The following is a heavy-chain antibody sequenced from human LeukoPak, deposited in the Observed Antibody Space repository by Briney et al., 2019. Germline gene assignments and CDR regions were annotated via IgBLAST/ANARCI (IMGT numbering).Heavy chain of an antibody. CDR2: ISAYNGNT. V-gene: IGHV1-18*01. J-gene: IGHJ4*02. Sequence: ASVKVSCKASGYTFTSYGISWVRQAPGQGLEWMGWISAYNGNTNYAQKLQGRVTMTTDTSTSTAYMELRSLRSDDTAVYYCARDLGAVVPAAIDFDYWGQGTQVTVSS. CDR3: ARDLGAVVPAAIDFDY. CDR1: GYTFTSYG. D-gene: IGHD2-2*01.